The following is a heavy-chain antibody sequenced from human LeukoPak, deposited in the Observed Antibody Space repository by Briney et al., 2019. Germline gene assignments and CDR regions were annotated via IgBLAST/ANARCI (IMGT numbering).Heavy chain of an antibody. CDR1: GFTFSSYG. V-gene: IGHV3-30*18. CDR2: ISYDGSNK. CDR3: AKDGYSSSYSLSGFDP. J-gene: IGHJ5*02. Sequence: PGRSLRLSWAASGFTFSSYGLHWVRQAPGKGLEWVAVISYDGSNKYYADSVKGRFTISRDNSKNTLYLQMNSLRAEDTAVYYCAKDGYSSSYSLSGFDPWGQGTLVTVSS. D-gene: IGHD6-13*01.